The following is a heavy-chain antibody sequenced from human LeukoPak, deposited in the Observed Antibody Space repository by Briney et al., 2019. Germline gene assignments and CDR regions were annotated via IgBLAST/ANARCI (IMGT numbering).Heavy chain of an antibody. CDR2: ISSSSSTI. Sequence: GGSLRLSCAASGFIFSSYSMNWVRQAPGKGLEWVSYISSSSSTIYYADSVKGRFTISRDNSKNTVYLQMNTLRAEDTAVYYCAKGAGGSYGLYYFDYWGQGALVTVSS. CDR1: GFIFSSYS. D-gene: IGHD3-10*01. CDR3: AKGAGGSYGLYYFDY. V-gene: IGHV3-48*01. J-gene: IGHJ4*02.